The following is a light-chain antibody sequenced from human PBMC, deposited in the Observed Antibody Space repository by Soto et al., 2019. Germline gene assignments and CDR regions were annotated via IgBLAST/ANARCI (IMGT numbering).Light chain of an antibody. Sequence: DIQMTQSPSSLSASVGDRVTITCRASQSISNSLNWYQQKPWKDPKLLIYAASSLQSGVPSRFSGSGSGTDFTLTITSLQPEDFATYYCQQSYSPPPSFGPGTQLDVK. CDR1: QSISNS. CDR2: AAS. J-gene: IGKJ3*01. V-gene: IGKV1-39*01. CDR3: QQSYSPPPS.